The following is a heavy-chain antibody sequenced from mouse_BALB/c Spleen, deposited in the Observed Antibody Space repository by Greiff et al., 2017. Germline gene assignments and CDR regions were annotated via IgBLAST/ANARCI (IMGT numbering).Heavy chain of an antibody. Sequence: EVQRVESGGGLVKPGGSLKLSCAASGFTFSSYAMSWVRQSPEKRLEWVAEISSGGSYTYYPDTVTGRFTISRDNAKNTLYLEMSSLRSEDTAMYYCARVYDGYYAFAYWGQGTLVTVSA. V-gene: IGHV5-9-4*01. D-gene: IGHD2-3*01. CDR1: GFTFSSYA. CDR3: ARVYDGYYAFAY. CDR2: ISSGGSYT. J-gene: IGHJ3*01.